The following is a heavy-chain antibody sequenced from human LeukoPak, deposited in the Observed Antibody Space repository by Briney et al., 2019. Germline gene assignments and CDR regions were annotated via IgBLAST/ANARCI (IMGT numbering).Heavy chain of an antibody. D-gene: IGHD3-9*01. Sequence: PSQTLSLTCTVSGGSISSGSYYWSWIRQPAGKGLEWIGRIYTSGSTNYNPSLKSRVTISVDTSKNQFSLKLSSVTAADTAVYYCARVLRYFDWADALDIWGQGTMVTVSS. CDR3: ARVLRYFDWADALDI. J-gene: IGHJ3*02. CDR2: IYTSGST. V-gene: IGHV4-61*02. CDR1: GGSISSGSYY.